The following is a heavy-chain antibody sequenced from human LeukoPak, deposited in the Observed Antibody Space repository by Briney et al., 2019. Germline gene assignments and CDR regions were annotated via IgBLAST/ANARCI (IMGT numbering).Heavy chain of an antibody. CDR3: VKDTQDGSYGVY. V-gene: IGHV3-33*06. Sequence: PGRSLRLSCTASGFTFSSYGMHWVRQAPGKGLEWVAVIGYDGSYKYYAESVKGRFTISRDNSKNTLYLQMSSLITEDTAVYYCVKDTQDGSYGVYWGQGTLVTVSS. D-gene: IGHD1-26*01. J-gene: IGHJ4*02. CDR1: GFTFSSYG. CDR2: IGYDGSYK.